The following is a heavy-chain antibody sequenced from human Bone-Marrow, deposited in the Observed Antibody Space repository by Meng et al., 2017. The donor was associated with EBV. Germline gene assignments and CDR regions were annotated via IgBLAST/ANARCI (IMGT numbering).Heavy chain of an antibody. Sequence: QVQLGQSGAVVKKPGSSGEVSCKASGCTFSSYAISGVRQAPGQGLELMGGIIPIFGTANYAQKFQGRVTITADESTSTAYMELSSLRSEDTAVYYCARGGNRELHFDYWGQGTLVTVSS. CDR2: IIPIFGTA. CDR1: GCTFSSYA. V-gene: IGHV1-69*01. D-gene: IGHD1-14*01. CDR3: ARGGNRELHFDY. J-gene: IGHJ4*02.